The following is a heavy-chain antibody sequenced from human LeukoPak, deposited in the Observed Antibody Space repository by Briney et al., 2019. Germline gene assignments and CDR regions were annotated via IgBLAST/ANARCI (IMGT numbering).Heavy chain of an antibody. CDR2: ISAYNGNT. D-gene: IGHD5-12*01. V-gene: IGHV1-18*01. CDR3: ARGDIVATIDGYYFYY. CDR1: GYTFTSYG. J-gene: IGHJ4*02. Sequence: ASVKVSCKASGYTFTSYGTSWVRQAPGQGLEWMGWISAYNGNTNYAQKLQGRVTMTTDTSTSTAYMELSSLRSEDTAVYYCARGDIVATIDGYYFYYWGQGTLVTVSS.